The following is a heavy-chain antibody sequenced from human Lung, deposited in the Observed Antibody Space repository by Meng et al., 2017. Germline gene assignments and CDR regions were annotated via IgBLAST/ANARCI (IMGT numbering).Heavy chain of an antibody. CDR2: INHSGST. CDR1: GGSFSDYY. V-gene: IGHV4-34*01. D-gene: IGHD4-11*01. Sequence: QVLLQQWAAGLLKPSETLSLTCVVSGGSFSDYYWSWIRQPPGKGLEWIGEINHSGSTNYNPSLESRATISVDTSQNNLSLKLNSVTAADSAVYYCARGPTTMAHDFDYWGQGTLVTVSS. CDR3: ARGPTTMAHDFDY. J-gene: IGHJ4*02.